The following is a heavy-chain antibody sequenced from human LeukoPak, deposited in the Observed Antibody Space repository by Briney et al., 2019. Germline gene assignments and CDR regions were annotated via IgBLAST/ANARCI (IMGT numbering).Heavy chain of an antibody. CDR1: GLTFSSYE. Sequence: QPGRCLRLSRAVSGLTFSSYEMNWVRQAPGKGLEWVSYISSSGSTIYYADSVKGRFTITRDNAKNSLYLQMNSLRAEDTAVYYCARDRLSRQWLTPDYFDYWGQGTLVTVSS. J-gene: IGHJ4*02. V-gene: IGHV3-48*03. CDR2: ISSSGSTI. CDR3: ARDRLSRQWLTPDYFDY. D-gene: IGHD6-19*01.